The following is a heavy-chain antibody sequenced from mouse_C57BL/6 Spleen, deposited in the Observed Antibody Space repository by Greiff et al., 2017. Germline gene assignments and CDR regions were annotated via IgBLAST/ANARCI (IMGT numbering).Heavy chain of an antibody. J-gene: IGHJ1*03. D-gene: IGHD3-1*01. V-gene: IGHV1-53*01. CDR2: INPSNGGT. CDR1: GYTFTSYW. Sequence: QVQLQQSGTELVKPGASVKLSCKASGYTFTSYWMHWVKQRHGPGLAWIGNINPSNGGTNYNEKFKSKATLTVDKSSSTADMQLSSLTSEDSAVYYCARSGWYWYFAVWGTGTTVTVSS. CDR3: ARSGWYWYFAV.